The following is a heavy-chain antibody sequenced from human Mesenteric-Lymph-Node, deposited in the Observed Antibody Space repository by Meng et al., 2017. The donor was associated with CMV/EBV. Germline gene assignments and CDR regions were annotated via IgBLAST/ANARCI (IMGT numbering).Heavy chain of an antibody. J-gene: IGHJ3*02. CDR1: GFTVSGHY. CDR3: ARPRRGGSAFDI. CDR2: IYTGGDT. D-gene: IGHD1-26*01. V-gene: IGHV3-66*02. Sequence: GGSLRLSCAASGFTVSGHYMNWVRQAPGKGLEWVSVIYTGGDTYYADSVKGRFIISRDDSKNTLYLQMNSLRAEDTAVYYCARPRRGGSAFDIWGRGTMVTVSS.